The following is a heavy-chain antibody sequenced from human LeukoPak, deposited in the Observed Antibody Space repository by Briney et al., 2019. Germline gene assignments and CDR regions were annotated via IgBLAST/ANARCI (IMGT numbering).Heavy chain of an antibody. CDR2: INHSGST. CDR1: GGSFSGYY. CDR3: AREGGGRTGYYYYYYMDV. Sequence: SETLSLTCAVYGGSFSGYYWSWIRQPPGKGLEWIGEINHSGSTNYNPSLKSRVTISVDTSKNQFSPKLSSVTAADTAVYYCAREGGGRTGYYYYYYMDVWGKGTTVTVSS. V-gene: IGHV4-34*01. D-gene: IGHD2-15*01. J-gene: IGHJ6*03.